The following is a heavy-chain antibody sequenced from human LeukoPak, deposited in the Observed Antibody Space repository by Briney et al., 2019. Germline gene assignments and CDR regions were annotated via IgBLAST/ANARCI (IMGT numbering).Heavy chain of an antibody. J-gene: IGHJ4*02. Sequence: GRSLRLSCAASGFSFDDYTMHWVRQAPGKGLEWVSGLNWNSASIDSADSVRGRFTISRDNAKNSLYLQINSLTPEDTAFYCVRGDTKMGSTGGAFDYWGQGTLVTVSS. V-gene: IGHV3-9*01. CDR2: LNWNSASI. CDR3: VRGDTKMGSTGGAFDY. CDR1: GFSFDDYT. D-gene: IGHD7-27*01.